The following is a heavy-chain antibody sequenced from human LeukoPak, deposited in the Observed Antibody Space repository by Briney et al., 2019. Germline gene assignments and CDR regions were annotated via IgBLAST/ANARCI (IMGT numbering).Heavy chain of an antibody. D-gene: IGHD6-19*01. CDR2: IIPIFGTA. J-gene: IGHJ1*01. CDR1: GGTFSNYA. V-gene: IGHV1-69*13. CDR3: ARILSSSWYEYFHH. Sequence: SVKVSCKASGGTFSNYAISWVRQAPGDGFEWMGAIIPIFGTANYAQKFQGRVTITADESTSTAYMELSSLRSEDTAVYYCARILSSSWYEYFHHWGQGTLVTVSS.